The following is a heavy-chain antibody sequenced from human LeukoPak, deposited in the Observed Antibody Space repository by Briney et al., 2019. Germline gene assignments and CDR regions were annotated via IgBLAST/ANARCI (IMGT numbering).Heavy chain of an antibody. CDR3: ASRGGDSYGYWFDP. J-gene: IGHJ5*02. Sequence: SETLSLTCTVSGGSISSHYWSWIRQPPGKGLEWIGYIYYSGSTNYNPSLKTRVTISVDTSKNQFSLKLSSVTAADTAVYYWASRGGDSYGYWFDPWGQGTLVTVSS. D-gene: IGHD5-18*01. V-gene: IGHV4-59*11. CDR1: GGSISSHY. CDR2: IYYSGST.